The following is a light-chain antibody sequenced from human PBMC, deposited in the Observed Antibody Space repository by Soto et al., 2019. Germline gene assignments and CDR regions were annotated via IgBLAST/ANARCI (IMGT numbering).Light chain of an antibody. V-gene: IGLV2-14*01. CDR1: SSDVGSYNY. J-gene: IGLJ3*02. Sequence: QSVLTQPASVSGSPGQSITISCTGTSSDVGSYNYVSWYQQHPDKAPKLMIYDVSNRPSGFSNRFSGSKSGNTASLTISGLQAEDEADYYCSSYTTSSTLVFGGGTKLTVL. CDR2: DVS. CDR3: SSYTTSSTLV.